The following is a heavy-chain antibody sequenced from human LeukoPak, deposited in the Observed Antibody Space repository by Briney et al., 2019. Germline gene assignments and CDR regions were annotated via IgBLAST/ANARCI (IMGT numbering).Heavy chain of an antibody. D-gene: IGHD6-13*01. Sequence: GGSLRLSCAASGFTFSNYAMSWVRQAPGKGLEWVSSISSGGGSTYYADSVKGRFTISRDNSKNTLYLQMNSLRAEDTAVYYCAKSPGYSSSWYDYWGQGTLVTVSS. CDR1: GFTFSNYA. V-gene: IGHV3-23*01. CDR3: AKSPGYSSSWYDY. J-gene: IGHJ4*02. CDR2: ISSGGGST.